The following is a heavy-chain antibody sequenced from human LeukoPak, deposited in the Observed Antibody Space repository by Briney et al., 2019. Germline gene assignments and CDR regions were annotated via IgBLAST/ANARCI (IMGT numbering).Heavy chain of an antibody. CDR3: AREVGLGMYNWFDP. Sequence: PSETLSLTCTVSGGSISNYYWYWIRQPPGEGLECIGYIYHSGSTNYNPSLKSRVTISVDTSKNQFSLKLRSVTAADTAVYYCAREVGLGMYNWFDPWGQGTLVTVSS. CDR1: GGSISNYY. CDR2: IYHSGST. J-gene: IGHJ5*02. D-gene: IGHD3-16*01. V-gene: IGHV4-59*01.